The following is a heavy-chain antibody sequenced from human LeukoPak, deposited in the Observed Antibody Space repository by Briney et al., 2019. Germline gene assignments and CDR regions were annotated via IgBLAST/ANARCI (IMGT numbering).Heavy chain of an antibody. CDR2: IYYSGST. V-gene: IGHV4-31*03. CDR3: ARLTTVVTSNWFDP. D-gene: IGHD4-17*01. Sequence: PPETLSLTCTVSGGSISSGGYYWSWIRQHPGKGLEWIGYIYYSGSTYYNPSLKSRVTISVDTSKNQFSLKLSSVTAADTAVYYCARLTTVVTSNWFDPWGQGTLVTVSS. J-gene: IGHJ5*02. CDR1: GGSISSGGYY.